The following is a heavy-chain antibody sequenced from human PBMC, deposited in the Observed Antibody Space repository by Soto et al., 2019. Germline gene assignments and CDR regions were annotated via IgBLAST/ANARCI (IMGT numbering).Heavy chain of an antibody. Sequence: QVTVKESGPVVVKPTETLTLTCTVSGFSLSNAGLCVSWIRQPPGKALEWLAHIFSNDEKSYSTSLKSRLTLNKDTSKSQVVLTMTNMDPVDTATYYCASTYSSRWSWFAPWGQGTLVTVSS. CDR3: ASTYSSRWSWFAP. D-gene: IGHD6-13*01. CDR2: IFSNDEK. V-gene: IGHV2-26*04. CDR1: GFSLSNAGLC. J-gene: IGHJ5*02.